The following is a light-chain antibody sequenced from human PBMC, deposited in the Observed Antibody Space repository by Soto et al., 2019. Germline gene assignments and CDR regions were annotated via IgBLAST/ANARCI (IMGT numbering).Light chain of an antibody. CDR2: GNS. CDR3: SSYAGTYNLYF. Sequence: QSVLTQPPSVFGPPGKGFTIPGMGGAPKIGAGYDVHWYQQLPGTAPKLLIYGNSNRPSGVPDRFSGSKSGTSASLAITGLQAEDEADYYCSSYAGTYNLYFFGTGTKVTVL. J-gene: IGLJ1*01. V-gene: IGLV1-40*01. CDR1: APKIGAGYD.